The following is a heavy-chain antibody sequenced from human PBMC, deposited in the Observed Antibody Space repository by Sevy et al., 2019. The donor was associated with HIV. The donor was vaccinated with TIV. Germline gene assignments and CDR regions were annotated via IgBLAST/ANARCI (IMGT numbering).Heavy chain of an antibody. CDR3: ARASTYYYAAFDI. V-gene: IGHV1-8*03. J-gene: IGHJ3*02. Sequence: ASVKVSCKASGYTFTSYDINWVRQATGQGLEWMGWMNPNSGNTGYAQTFQGRVTITRNTSISTAYMELSSLRSEDTAVYYCARASTYYYAAFDIWGQGTMVTVSS. D-gene: IGHD3-10*01. CDR2: MNPNSGNT. CDR1: GYTFTSYD.